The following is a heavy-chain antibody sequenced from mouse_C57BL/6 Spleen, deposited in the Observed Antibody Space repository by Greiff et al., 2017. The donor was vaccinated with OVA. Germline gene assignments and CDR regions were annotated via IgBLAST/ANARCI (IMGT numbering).Heavy chain of an antibody. J-gene: IGHJ2*01. Sequence: QVQLKQSGAELMKPGASVKLSCKATGYTFTGYWIEWVKQRPGHGLEWIGEILPGSGCTNYNEKFKGKATFTADTSSNTAYMQLSSLTTEDSAIYYCARGYDYDERTFDYWGQGTTLTVSS. V-gene: IGHV1-9*01. CDR3: ARGYDYDERTFDY. CDR1: GYTFTGYW. CDR2: ILPGSGCT. D-gene: IGHD2-4*01.